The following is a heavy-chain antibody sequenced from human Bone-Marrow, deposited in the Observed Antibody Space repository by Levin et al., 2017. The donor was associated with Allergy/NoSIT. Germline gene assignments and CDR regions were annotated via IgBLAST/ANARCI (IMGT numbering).Heavy chain of an antibody. J-gene: IGHJ4*02. CDR3: TRESLSCSTSSCHIDF. V-gene: IGHV1-2*02. CDR2: ININSGDT. D-gene: IGHD2-2*01. CDR1: GYTFTDYY. Sequence: ASVKVSCKASGYTFTDYYMHWVRQAPGQGPEWMGWININSGDTNYEQKFQGRVTMTRDTSITTAYMELSSLRSDDTAVYFCTRESLSCSTSSCHIDFWGQGTLVTVSS.